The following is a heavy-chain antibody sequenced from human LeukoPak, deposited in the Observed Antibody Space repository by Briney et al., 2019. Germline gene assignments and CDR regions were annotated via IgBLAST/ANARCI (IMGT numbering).Heavy chain of an antibody. Sequence: GGSLRLSGAVPGLPFSSNRMHWVRQSPGKGLEWVSVISQDGRDIKYADSVKGRFTISRDNSRNTLYLQMDSLRLEDTAVYYCARVLAWMARGGFDYWGQGTLVTVFS. D-gene: IGHD5-24*01. CDR1: GLPFSSNR. V-gene: IGHV3-30*03. J-gene: IGHJ4*02. CDR2: ISQDGRDI. CDR3: ARVLAWMARGGFDY.